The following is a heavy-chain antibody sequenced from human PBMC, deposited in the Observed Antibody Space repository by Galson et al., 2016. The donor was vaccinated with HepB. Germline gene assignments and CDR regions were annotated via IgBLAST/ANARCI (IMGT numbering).Heavy chain of an antibody. J-gene: IGHJ4*02. CDR3: ARDPSPHMSNWFFDS. Sequence: SETLSLTCSVSGYSITRNSYWGWIRQPPGKGLEWIASIYQSGSTYCNPSLKSRVSISLDTSKNQVSLKLTSVTAADPAVYFCARDPSPHMSNWFFDSWGQGTLVTVSS. CDR2: IYQSGST. D-gene: IGHD6-13*01. V-gene: IGHV4-38-2*02. CDR1: GYSITRNSY.